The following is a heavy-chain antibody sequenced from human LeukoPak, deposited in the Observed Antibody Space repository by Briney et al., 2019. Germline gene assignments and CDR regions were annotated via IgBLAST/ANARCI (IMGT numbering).Heavy chain of an antibody. CDR2: ISGRGGDT. D-gene: IGHD3-9*01. CDR1: GLTFDDYG. V-gene: IGHV3-23*01. CDR3: AKEARDILTHYYWGSQFDY. J-gene: IGHJ4*02. Sequence: PGGSLRLSCAASGLTFDDYGMSWVRQAPGKGLEWVAAISGRGGDTFYADSVKGRFTFSRDNSKNTMFLQMNSLRAEDTALYYCAKEARDILTHYYWGSQFDYWGQGTLVIVSS.